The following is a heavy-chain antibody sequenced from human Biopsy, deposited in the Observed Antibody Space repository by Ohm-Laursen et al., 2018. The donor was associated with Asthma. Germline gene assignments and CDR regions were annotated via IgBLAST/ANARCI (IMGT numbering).Heavy chain of an antibody. CDR1: GFTFDDYG. Sequence: SLRLSCAASGFTFDDYGMSWVRQAPGKGLERVSAITGSGGTTYYADSVRGRFTISRDNSKSTLFLQMDSLSAEDTAVYYCAKDFRGIAVAGDRGFDYWGQGTLVTVSS. V-gene: IGHV3-23*01. CDR2: ITGSGGTT. D-gene: IGHD6-19*01. J-gene: IGHJ4*02. CDR3: AKDFRGIAVAGDRGFDY.